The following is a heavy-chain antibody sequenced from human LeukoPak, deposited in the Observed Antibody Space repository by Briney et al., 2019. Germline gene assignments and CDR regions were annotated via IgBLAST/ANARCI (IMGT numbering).Heavy chain of an antibody. CDR2: ISGSGGST. Sequence: SGGSLRLSCAASGFTFKSYAMNWVRQAPGKGLEWVSGISGSGGSTYYADSVKGRFTISRDNSKNTLYLQMTSLRAEDTAVYYCAKDQVWIVVGSFDYWGQGTLVTVSS. CDR3: AKDQVWIVVGSFDY. CDR1: GFTFKSYA. D-gene: IGHD3-22*01. J-gene: IGHJ4*02. V-gene: IGHV3-23*01.